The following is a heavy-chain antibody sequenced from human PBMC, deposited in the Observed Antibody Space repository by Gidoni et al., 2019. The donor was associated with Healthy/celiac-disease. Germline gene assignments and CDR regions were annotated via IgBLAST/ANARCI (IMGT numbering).Heavy chain of an antibody. CDR1: GSSISSGYY. CDR3: ARDPLTGYFDY. V-gene: IGHV4-38-2*02. CDR2: IYHSGST. J-gene: IGHJ4*02. Sequence: QVQLQESGPGLVQPSETLSLTCTASGSSISSGYYWGWTRQPPGKGLEWIGSIYHSGSTYYNPSVTSRVTISVDTSKNQFSLKLSAVTAADTAVYYCARDPLTGYFDYWGQGTLVTVSS. D-gene: IGHD3-9*01.